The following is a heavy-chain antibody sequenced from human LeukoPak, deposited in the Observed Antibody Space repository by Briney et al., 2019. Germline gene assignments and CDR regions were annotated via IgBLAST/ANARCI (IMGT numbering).Heavy chain of an antibody. J-gene: IGHJ6*03. CDR1: GGTFSSYA. CDR3: ARVTREDSIAYYYYYMDV. V-gene: IGHV1-69*06. D-gene: IGHD1/OR15-1a*01. Sequence: GASVKVSCKASGGTFSSYAISWVRQAPGQGLEWMGGIIPIFGTANYAQKFQGRVTITADKSTSTAYMELSSLRSEDTAVYYCARVTREDSIAYYYYYMDVWGKGTTVTVSS. CDR2: IIPIFGTA.